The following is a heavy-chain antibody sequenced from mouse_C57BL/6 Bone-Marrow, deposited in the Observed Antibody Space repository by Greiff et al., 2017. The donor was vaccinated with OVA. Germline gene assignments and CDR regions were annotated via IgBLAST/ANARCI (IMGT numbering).Heavy chain of an antibody. CDR3: ARGVLYAMDY. Sequence: VQLQQSGAELARPGASVKLSCKASGYTFTSYGISWVKQRTGQGLEWIGEIYPRSGNTYYNEKFKGKATLTAEKSSITAYMELRSLTSEDSSVYFCARGVLYAMDYWGQGTSVTVSS. V-gene: IGHV1-81*01. CDR2: IYPRSGNT. CDR1: GYTFTSYG. J-gene: IGHJ4*01.